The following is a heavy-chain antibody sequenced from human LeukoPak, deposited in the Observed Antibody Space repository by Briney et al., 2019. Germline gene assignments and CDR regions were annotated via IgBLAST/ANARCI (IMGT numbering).Heavy chain of an antibody. Sequence: PGGSLRLSCAASGFTFSTYSITWVRQAPGKGLEWVSYISSSSSTIYYAGSVKGRFTISRDNAKNSVYLQMNSLRDEDTAVYYCARDHYSRNDHWGQGTLVTVSS. CDR1: GFTFSTYS. V-gene: IGHV3-48*02. CDR2: ISSSSSTI. D-gene: IGHD6-13*01. CDR3: ARDHYSRNDH. J-gene: IGHJ4*02.